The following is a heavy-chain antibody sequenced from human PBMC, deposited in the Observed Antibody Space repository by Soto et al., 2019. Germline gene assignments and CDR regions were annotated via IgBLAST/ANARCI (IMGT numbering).Heavy chain of an antibody. CDR2: IIPIFGTA. CDR1: GGTFSSYA. J-gene: IGHJ6*02. D-gene: IGHD1-26*01. CDR3: ARDSGSYSSYGMDV. Sequence: QVQLVQSGAEVKKPGSSVKVSCKASGGTFSSYAISWVRQAPGQGLEWMGGIIPIFGTADYAQKFQGRVTITADESTSTAYMELSSLRSEDTAVYYCARDSGSYSSYGMDVWGQGTTVTVSS. V-gene: IGHV1-69*01.